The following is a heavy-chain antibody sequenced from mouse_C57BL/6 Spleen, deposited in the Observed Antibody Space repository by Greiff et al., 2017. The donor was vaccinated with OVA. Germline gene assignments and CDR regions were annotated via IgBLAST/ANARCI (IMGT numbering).Heavy chain of an antibody. CDR2: ISSGSSTI. CDR3: ARPNWDWYFYV. Sequence: EVKLVESGGGLVKPGGSLKLSCAASGFTFSDYGMHWVRQAPEKGLEWVAYISSGSSTIYYADTVKGRFTISRDNAKNTLSLQMTSLRSEDTAMYYCARPNWDWYFYVWGTGTTVTVSS. J-gene: IGHJ1*03. D-gene: IGHD4-1*01. CDR1: GFTFSDYG. V-gene: IGHV5-17*01.